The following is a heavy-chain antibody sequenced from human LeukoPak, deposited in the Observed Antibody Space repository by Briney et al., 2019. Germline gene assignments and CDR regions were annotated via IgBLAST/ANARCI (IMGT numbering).Heavy chain of an antibody. Sequence: SQTLSLTCTVSGGSISSGGYYWSWIRQHPGKGLEWIGYIYYSGSTYYNPSLKSRVTISVDTSKNQFSLKLSSVTAADTAVYYCARAIGYCTNGVCPGFDYWGQGTLVTASS. CDR1: GGSISSGGYY. J-gene: IGHJ4*02. V-gene: IGHV4-31*03. CDR2: IYYSGST. CDR3: ARAIGYCTNGVCPGFDY. D-gene: IGHD2-8*01.